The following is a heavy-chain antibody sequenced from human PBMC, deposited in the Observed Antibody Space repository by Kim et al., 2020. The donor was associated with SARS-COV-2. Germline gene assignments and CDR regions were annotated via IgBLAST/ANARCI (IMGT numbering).Heavy chain of an antibody. Sequence: SVKVSCKASGGTFSSYAISWVRQAPGQGLEWMGGIIPIFGTANYAQKFQGRVTITADESTSTAYMELSSLRSEDTAVYYCARDRRSYGGNSASAFDIWGQGTMVTASS. CDR3: ARDRRSYGGNSASAFDI. J-gene: IGHJ3*02. V-gene: IGHV1-69*13. CDR1: GGTFSSYA. CDR2: IIPIFGTA. D-gene: IGHD2-21*02.